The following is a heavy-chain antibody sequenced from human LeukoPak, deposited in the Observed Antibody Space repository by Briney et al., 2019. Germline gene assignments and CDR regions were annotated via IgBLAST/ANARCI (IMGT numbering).Heavy chain of an antibody. D-gene: IGHD3/OR15-3a*01. Sequence: GGSLRLSCAASGFTFTTYGFNWVRQAPGKGLEWVSSICFSGSYIYYADSVKGRFTISRDNAKNSVYLQMNSLRDDDTAVYYCARGTGTGWRFDFWGQGTLVTVSS. J-gene: IGHJ4*02. CDR2: ICFSGSYI. CDR1: GFTFTTYG. CDR3: ARGTGTGWRFDF. V-gene: IGHV3-21*01.